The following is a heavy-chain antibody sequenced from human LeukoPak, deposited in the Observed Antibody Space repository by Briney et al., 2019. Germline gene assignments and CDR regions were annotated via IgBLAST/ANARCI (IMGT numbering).Heavy chain of an antibody. D-gene: IGHD3-10*01. CDR1: GYTFTSYY. J-gene: IGHJ4*02. Sequence: GASVKVSCKASGYTFTSYYMHWVRQAPGQGLEWMGIINPSGGSTSYAQKFQGRVTKTRDMSTSTVYMELSSLRSEDTAVYYCARSPFMVRGVVDYWGQGTLVTVSS. V-gene: IGHV1-46*01. CDR2: INPSGGST. CDR3: ARSPFMVRGVVDY.